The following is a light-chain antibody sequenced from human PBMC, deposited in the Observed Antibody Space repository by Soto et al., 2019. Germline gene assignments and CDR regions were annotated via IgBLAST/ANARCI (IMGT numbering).Light chain of an antibody. Sequence: QSVLTQPASVSGSPGQSITISCTGSGSDIGAYNYVSWYQQHPGKAPKLLIHGVTRRPSGVSSRFSASKSAYTASLTISGLQAEEEATYFCSSFTTSYFYAFGPGTKVTVL. CDR2: GVT. CDR1: GSDIGAYNY. V-gene: IGLV2-14*01. J-gene: IGLJ1*01. CDR3: SSFTTSYFYA.